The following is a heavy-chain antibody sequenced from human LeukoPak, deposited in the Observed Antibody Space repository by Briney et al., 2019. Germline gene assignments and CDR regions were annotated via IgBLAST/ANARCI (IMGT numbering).Heavy chain of an antibody. CDR2: IYYSGST. CDR1: GGSISSSSYY. D-gene: IGHD1-26*01. J-gene: IGHJ4*02. Sequence: ETLSLTCTVSGGSISSSSYYWGWIRQPPGKGVEWIGSIYYSGSTYYNPSLKSRVTISVDTSKNQFSLKLSSVTAADTAVYYCARHAFAIGSYGDYWGQGTLVTVSS. V-gene: IGHV4-39*01. CDR3: ARHAFAIGSYGDY.